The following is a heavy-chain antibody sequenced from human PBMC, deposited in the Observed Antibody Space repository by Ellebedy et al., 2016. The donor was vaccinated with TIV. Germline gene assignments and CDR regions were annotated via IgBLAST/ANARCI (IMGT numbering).Heavy chain of an antibody. D-gene: IGHD2-15*01. V-gene: IGHV4-38-2*02. Sequence: GSLRLSXTVSGYSISSAYYWGWIRQPPGKGLEWIGSIFHSGSTYYNPSLKSRVTISVDTSKNQFSLRLSAVTAADTAAYYCARFRGGGGSSYFDHWGQGTLVTVSS. CDR3: ARFRGGGGSSYFDH. CDR1: GYSISSAYY. CDR2: IFHSGST. J-gene: IGHJ4*02.